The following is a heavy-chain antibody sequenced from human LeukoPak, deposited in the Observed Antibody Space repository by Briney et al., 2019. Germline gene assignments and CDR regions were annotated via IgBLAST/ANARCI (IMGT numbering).Heavy chain of an antibody. CDR2: ISWNSGII. CDR1: GFTFDDYS. CDR3: AKDISALNAFDI. Sequence: PGGSLRLSCAASGFTFDDYSMHWVRQAPGKGLEWVSGISWNSGIIDYAGSVKGRFTISRDNAKSSLYLQMNSLRPEDTALYCCAKDISALNAFDIWGQGTMVTVSS. J-gene: IGHJ3*02. V-gene: IGHV3-9*01.